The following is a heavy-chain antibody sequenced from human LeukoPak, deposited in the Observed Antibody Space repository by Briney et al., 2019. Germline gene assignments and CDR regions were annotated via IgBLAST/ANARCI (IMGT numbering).Heavy chain of an antibody. Sequence: GGSLRLSCTASESTFSTYSMSWVRQAPGKRLEWISYISGSSATIYYADSVKGRFTISGDNARNSLFLQMNSLRDEDTAVYYCARAGSYYPGYYFDCWGQGTLVTVSS. CDR3: ARAGSYYPGYYFDC. CDR2: ISGSSATI. V-gene: IGHV3-48*02. D-gene: IGHD1-26*01. J-gene: IGHJ4*02. CDR1: ESTFSTYS.